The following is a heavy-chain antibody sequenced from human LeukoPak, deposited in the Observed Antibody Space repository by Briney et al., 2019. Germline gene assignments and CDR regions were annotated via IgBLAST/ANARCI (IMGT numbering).Heavy chain of an antibody. Sequence: SVKVSCKASGGTFSSYAISWVRQAPGQGLEWMGRIIPIFGTANYAQKFQGRVTITADKSTSTAYTELSSLRSEDTAVYYCARGSDYSNSDAFDIWGQGTMVTVSS. CDR2: IIPIFGTA. D-gene: IGHD4-11*01. CDR3: ARGSDYSNSDAFDI. V-gene: IGHV1-69*06. CDR1: GGTFSSYA. J-gene: IGHJ3*02.